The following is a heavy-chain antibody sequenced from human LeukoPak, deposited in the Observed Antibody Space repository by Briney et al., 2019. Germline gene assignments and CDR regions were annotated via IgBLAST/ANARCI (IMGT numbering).Heavy chain of an antibody. Sequence: PGGSLRLSCTASGFTLGSHDMHWVRQIPGQGLECVAAVSSGFHAFFADSVQGRFTVSREDARNSLYLQMNSLRAEDTAVYYCAKPSNGDILTGYSSGWGAFDIWGQGTMVTVSS. CDR1: GFTLGSHD. CDR3: AKPSNGDILTGYSSGWGAFDI. V-gene: IGHV3-13*01. CDR2: VSSGFHA. J-gene: IGHJ3*02. D-gene: IGHD3-9*01.